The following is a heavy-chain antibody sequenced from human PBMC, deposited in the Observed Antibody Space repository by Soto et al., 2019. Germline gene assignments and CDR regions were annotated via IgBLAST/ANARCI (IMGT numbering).Heavy chain of an antibody. V-gene: IGHV4-30-4*01. CDR2: IYYSGST. J-gene: IGHJ4*02. D-gene: IGHD6-13*01. CDR1: GGSISSGDYY. Sequence: SETLSLTCTVSGGSISSGDYYWSWIRQPPGKGLEWIGYIYYSGSTYYNPSLKSRVTISVDTSKNQVSLNLTSVTAADTAVYYCARGPRSGGNNWYRVQYCFDSWGQGTLVTVSS. CDR3: ARGPRSGGNNWYRVQYCFDS.